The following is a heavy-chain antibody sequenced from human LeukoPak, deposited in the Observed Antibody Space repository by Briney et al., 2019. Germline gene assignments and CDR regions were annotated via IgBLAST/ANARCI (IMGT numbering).Heavy chain of an antibody. J-gene: IGHJ5*02. CDR3: AKYGVVLPPGSHIPHWFDP. D-gene: IGHD2-8*01. CDR2: IFGRNGDQ. CDR1: GFTVTTYG. V-gene: IGHV3-23*01. Sequence: GGSLGLSCAASGFTVTTYGVAWVRQAPGKGLEWVSTIFGRNGDQYYTDLVKGRFTISRDNSKNTVYLQMNSLRGDDTAVYYWAKYGVVLPPGSHIPHWFDPWGRGSLVTVSS.